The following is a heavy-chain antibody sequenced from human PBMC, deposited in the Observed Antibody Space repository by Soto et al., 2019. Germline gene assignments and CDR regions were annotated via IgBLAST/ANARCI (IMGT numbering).Heavy chain of an antibody. J-gene: IGHJ6*02. V-gene: IGHV4-31*03. Sequence: NPSETLSLTCTFSGGSISSGGYYWSWIRQHPGKGLEWIGYIYYSGSTYYNPSLKSRVTISVDTSKNQFSLKLSSVTAADTAVYYCARESMLQDYYGMDVWGQGTTVTVSS. CDR2: IYYSGST. CDR1: GGSISSGGYY. D-gene: IGHD2-8*01. CDR3: ARESMLQDYYGMDV.